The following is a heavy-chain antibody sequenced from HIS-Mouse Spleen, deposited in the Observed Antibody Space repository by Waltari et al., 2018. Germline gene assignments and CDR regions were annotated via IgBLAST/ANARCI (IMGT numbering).Heavy chain of an antibody. J-gene: IGHJ1*01. CDR2: FDTEDGET. Sequence: QVQLVQSGAEVKKPGASVKVSCKVSGYTLTELSMHWVRQAPGKGLEWRGGFDTEDGETIYAQKFKGRVTMTEDTSTDPAYMELSSLRSEDTAVYYCATDRHSPPITGYSSSWEEYFQHWGQGTLVTVSS. CDR3: ATDRHSPPITGYSSSWEEYFQH. CDR1: GYTLTELS. V-gene: IGHV1-24*01. D-gene: IGHD6-13*01.